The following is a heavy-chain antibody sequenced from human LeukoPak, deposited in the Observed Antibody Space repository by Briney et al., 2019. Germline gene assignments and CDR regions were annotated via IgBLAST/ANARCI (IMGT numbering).Heavy chain of an antibody. CDR2: ITGDGSAT. CDR3: ARVIGGIRYFDWYNWFDP. V-gene: IGHV3-43*02. CDR1: GFTFRDFS. D-gene: IGHD3-9*01. Sequence: PGGSLRLSCAASGFTFRDFSMHWVRQAPGKGLEWVSLITGDGSATHYADSVKGRFTISRDNSKNSLYLQMNSLRAEDTAVYYCARVIGGIRYFDWYNWFDPWGQGTLVTVSS. J-gene: IGHJ5*02.